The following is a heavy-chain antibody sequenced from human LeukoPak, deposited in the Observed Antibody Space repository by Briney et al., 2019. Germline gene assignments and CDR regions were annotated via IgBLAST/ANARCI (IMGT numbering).Heavy chain of an antibody. CDR2: INPNSGGT. CDR1: GYTFTGYY. CDR3: ARPGGYSSSWYPDY. V-gene: IGHV1-2*02. D-gene: IGHD6-13*01. Sequence: ASVKVSCKASGYTFTGYYMHWVRQAPGQGLEWMGWINPNSGGTNYAQKFQGRVTMTRDTSISTAYMELSRLRSDDTAVYYCARPGGYSSSWYPDYWGQGTLVTVSS. J-gene: IGHJ4*02.